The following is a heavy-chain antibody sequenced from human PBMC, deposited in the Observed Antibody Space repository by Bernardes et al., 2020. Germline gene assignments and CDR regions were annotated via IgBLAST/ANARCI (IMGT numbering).Heavy chain of an antibody. CDR3: AHRPTVPAAHPRLDWFDP. D-gene: IGHD2-2*01. Sequence: SGPTLLKPTQTLTLTCTFSGFSLSTSGVGVGWIRQPPGKALEWLALIYWDDDKRYSPSLKSRLTITKDTSKNQVVLTMTNMDPVDTATYYCAHRPTVPAAHPRLDWFDPWGQGTLVTVSS. CDR2: IYWDDDK. V-gene: IGHV2-5*02. J-gene: IGHJ5*02. CDR1: GFSLSTSGVG.